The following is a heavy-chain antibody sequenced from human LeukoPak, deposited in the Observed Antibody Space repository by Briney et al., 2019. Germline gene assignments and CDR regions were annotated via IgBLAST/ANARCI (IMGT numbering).Heavy chain of an antibody. CDR2: ISSSSSYI. V-gene: IGHV3-21*01. J-gene: IGHJ4*02. Sequence: GGSLRLSCAASGFTFSSYSMNWVRQAPGKGLEWVSSISSSSSYIYYADSVKGRFTISRDNAKNSLYLQTNSLRAEDTAVYYCARIEQWPPYYFDYWGQGTLVTVSS. CDR3: ARIEQWPPYYFDY. CDR1: GFTFSSYS. D-gene: IGHD6-19*01.